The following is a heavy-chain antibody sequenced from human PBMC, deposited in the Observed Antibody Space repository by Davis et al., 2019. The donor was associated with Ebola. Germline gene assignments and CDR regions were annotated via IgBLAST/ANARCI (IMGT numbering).Heavy chain of an antibody. CDR2: IRSKAYGGTT. V-gene: IGHV3-49*03. Sequence: GESLKISCTASGFTFGDYAMSWFRQAPGKGLEWVGFIRSKAYGGTTEYAASVKGRFTISRDDSKSIAYLQMNSLKTEDTAVYYCTRGRGRRNDYYYGMDVWGQGTTVTVSS. CDR3: TRGRGRRNDYYYGMDV. J-gene: IGHJ6*02. CDR1: GFTFGDYA.